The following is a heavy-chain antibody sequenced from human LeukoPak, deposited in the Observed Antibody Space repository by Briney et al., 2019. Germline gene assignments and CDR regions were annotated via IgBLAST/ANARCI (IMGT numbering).Heavy chain of an antibody. D-gene: IGHD5-18*01. CDR3: AGGLEDTAMVPLH. J-gene: IGHJ4*02. V-gene: IGHV4-4*02. Sequence: PSETLSLTCAVSGGSISASNWWSWFRQSPGKGLEWIGEIYHSGSTNSNPSLKSRVTISEDKSKRQFYLKLTSVTAADTAVYFCAGGLEDTAMVPLHWGQGTLVTVSS. CDR2: IYHSGST. CDR1: GGSISASNW.